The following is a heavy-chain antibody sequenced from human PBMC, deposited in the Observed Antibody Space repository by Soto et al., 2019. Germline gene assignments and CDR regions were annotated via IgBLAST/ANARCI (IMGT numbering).Heavy chain of an antibody. Sequence: QVQLVQSGAEVKKPGSSVKVSCTASGDTFNFYTISWVRQAPGQGLEWMGRTIPMLGMADYPQKFQGRVTLSADKSTSTVYMTLPRLRSEDTAVYYCAPHYGSGSTAFDYWGQGTLVTVSS. V-gene: IGHV1-69*02. CDR3: APHYGSGSTAFDY. J-gene: IGHJ4*02. CDR2: TIPMLGMA. CDR1: GDTFNFYT. D-gene: IGHD3-10*01.